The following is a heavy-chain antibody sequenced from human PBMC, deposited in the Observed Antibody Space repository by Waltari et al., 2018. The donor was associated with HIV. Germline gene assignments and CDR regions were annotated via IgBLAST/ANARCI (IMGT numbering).Heavy chain of an antibody. CDR3: ARDQVYSGNSPGRVGMDV. CDR1: ASSITSYY. V-gene: IGHV4-59*01. Sequence: QVQLQESGPGVVQPSETLSLTCTVSASSITSYYWSWIRQPPGRGLEWIGYISYSGSTTYNPSLKTRVTISRDTSTNQFSLRLTSVTAADTAVYYCARDQVYSGNSPGRVGMDVWGQGTTVTVSS. D-gene: IGHD1-26*01. J-gene: IGHJ6*02. CDR2: ISYSGST.